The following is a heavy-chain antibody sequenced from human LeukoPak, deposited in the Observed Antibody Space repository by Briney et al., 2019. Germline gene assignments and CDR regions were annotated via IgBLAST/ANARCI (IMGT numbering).Heavy chain of an antibody. CDR3: ARLPYSSSWAYWYFDL. CDR2: IYHSGST. J-gene: IGHJ2*01. CDR1: GYSISSGYY. Sequence: SETLSLTCAVSGYSISSGYYWGWIRQPPGKGLEWIGSIYHSGSTYYNPSIKSRVTISVDTSKNQFSLKLSSVTAADTAVYYCARLPYSSSWAYWYFDLWGRGTLVTVSS. D-gene: IGHD6-13*01. V-gene: IGHV4-38-2*01.